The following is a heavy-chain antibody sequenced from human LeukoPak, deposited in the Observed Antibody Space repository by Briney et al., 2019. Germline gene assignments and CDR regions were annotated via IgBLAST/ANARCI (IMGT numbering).Heavy chain of an antibody. CDR3: ARTMTLVTPAAFYAFDI. V-gene: IGHV5-51*01. J-gene: IGHJ3*02. D-gene: IGHD4/OR15-4a*01. CDR2: IYPGDSDT. CDR1: GYSFTSYW. Sequence: GESLKISCKGSGYSFTSYWIGWVRQMDGKGLEWMGIIYPGDSDTIYRPSFQGRVTISADKSITTAYLQWSSLKASDTAMYYCARTMTLVTPAAFYAFDIWGQGTMVTVSS.